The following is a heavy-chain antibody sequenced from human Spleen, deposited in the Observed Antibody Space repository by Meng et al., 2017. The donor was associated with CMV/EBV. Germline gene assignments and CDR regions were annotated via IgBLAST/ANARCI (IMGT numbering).Heavy chain of an antibody. Sequence: SETLSLTCTVSGDSMSNYFWTWIRQAPGKGLEWIGYIHYSGTTSYNPSLKRRLTISVDTSKNQFSLQLSSVTAADTAVYYCARGRGVLNNWFDPWGQGTLVTVSS. CDR1: GDSMSNYF. CDR2: IHYSGTT. V-gene: IGHV4-59*01. J-gene: IGHJ5*02. D-gene: IGHD1-26*01. CDR3: ARGRGVLNNWFDP.